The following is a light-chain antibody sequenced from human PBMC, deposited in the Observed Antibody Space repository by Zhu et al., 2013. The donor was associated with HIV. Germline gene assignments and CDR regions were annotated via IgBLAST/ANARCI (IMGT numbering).Light chain of an antibody. CDR2: AAS. V-gene: IGKV1-39*01. Sequence: DIQVTQSPSTLSAFVGDRVTITCRASQSITTYLNWYQQKPGKAPELLIYAASSLESGVPAKFSGSGSGTDFTLTISSLQPEDFATYYCQQSYTTPITFGQGTRLEIK. J-gene: IGKJ5*01. CDR1: QSITTY. CDR3: QQSYTTPIT.